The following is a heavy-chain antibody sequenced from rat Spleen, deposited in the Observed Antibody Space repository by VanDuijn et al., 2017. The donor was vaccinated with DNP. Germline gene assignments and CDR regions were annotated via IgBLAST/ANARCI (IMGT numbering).Heavy chain of an antibody. D-gene: IGHD1-11*01. Sequence: EVQLVESGGDLVQPGRSLILSCAASGFTFSDYYMAWVRQAPTKGLEWVAYITYDGGSAYYGDSVKGRFTISRDNAKSTLYLQMDSLRSEDTATYYCTTDFERGYWGQGVMVTVSS. CDR1: GFTFSDYY. CDR2: ITYDGGSA. CDR3: TTDFERGY. V-gene: IGHV5-20*01. J-gene: IGHJ2*01.